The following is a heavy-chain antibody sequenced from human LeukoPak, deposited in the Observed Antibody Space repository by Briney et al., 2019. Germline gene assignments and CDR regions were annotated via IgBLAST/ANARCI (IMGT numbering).Heavy chain of an antibody. D-gene: IGHD4-17*01. CDR2: IYSGGST. CDR3: ARVLWNGDYPRFDY. CDR1: GFTFSDHY. J-gene: IGHJ4*02. Sequence: PGGSLRLSCAASGFTFSDHYMSWVRQAPGKGLEWVSVIYSGGSTYYADSVKGRFTISRDNSKNTLYLQMSSLRAEDTAVYYCARVLWNGDYPRFDYWGQGTLVTVSS. V-gene: IGHV3-66*01.